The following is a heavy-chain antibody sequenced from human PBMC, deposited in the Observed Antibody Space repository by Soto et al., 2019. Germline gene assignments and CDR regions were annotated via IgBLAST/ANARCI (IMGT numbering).Heavy chain of an antibody. Sequence: GGSLRLSCAASGFTFSGYNLNWVRQGPGKGLDWISFISAAGTTINYADYVKGRFTISRDNAKNSLYLQMNSLRDEDTAVYYCARVRIPLTGTGGFYFDYWGQGALVTVSS. CDR3: ARVRIPLTGTGGFYFDY. V-gene: IGHV3-48*02. CDR1: GFTFSGYN. CDR2: ISAAGTTI. D-gene: IGHD6-19*01. J-gene: IGHJ4*02.